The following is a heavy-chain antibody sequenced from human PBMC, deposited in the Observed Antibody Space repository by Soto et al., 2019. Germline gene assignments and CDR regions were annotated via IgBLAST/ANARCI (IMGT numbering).Heavy chain of an antibody. J-gene: IGHJ4*02. V-gene: IGHV3-30*18. CDR3: AKDPTHFYDSSGYRTYFDY. Sequence: QVRLVESGGGVVQPGKSLRLSCAASGFVFSTYGMHWVRQAPGKGLEWVAVISYDGSNTYYSDPVEGRFTISRDNSKTTLYLHLNSLRPEDTAVYYCAKDPTHFYDSSGYRTYFDYWGQGTLVTVSS. CDR1: GFVFSTYG. D-gene: IGHD3-22*01. CDR2: ISYDGSNT.